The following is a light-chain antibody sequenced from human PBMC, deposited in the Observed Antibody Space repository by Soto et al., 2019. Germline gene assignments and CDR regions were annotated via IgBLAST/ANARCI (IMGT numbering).Light chain of an antibody. CDR2: DAS. CDR1: QSVSTN. V-gene: IGKV3-15*01. CDR3: QQYNKWPLT. J-gene: IGKJ2*01. Sequence: IIMTQSPANLSGSLGERATLSCRASQSVSTNLAWYHQKPGQAPRLLMYDASARATDIPPRISGSGSGTEFNHTISSLQSEDSAIYYCQQYNKWPLTFGQGTKLEIK.